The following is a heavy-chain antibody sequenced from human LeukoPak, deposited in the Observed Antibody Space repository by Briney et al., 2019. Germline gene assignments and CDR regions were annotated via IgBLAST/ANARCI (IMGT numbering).Heavy chain of an antibody. CDR1: GYTFTSYG. V-gene: IGHV1-18*01. D-gene: IGHD3-10*01. CDR3: AREWRHYYGSGSYYNDPPDY. CDR2: ISAYNGNT. J-gene: IGHJ4*02. Sequence: ASVKVSCKASGYTFTSYGISWVRQAPGQGLEWMGWISAYNGNTNYAQKLQGRVTMTTDTSTSTAYMELRSLRSDDTAVYYCAREWRHYYGSGSYYNDPPDYWGQGTLVTVSS.